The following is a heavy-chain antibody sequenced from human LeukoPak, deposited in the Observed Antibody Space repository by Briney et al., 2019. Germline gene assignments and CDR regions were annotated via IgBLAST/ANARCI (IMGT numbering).Heavy chain of an antibody. CDR3: AHSSSWYSNFDY. J-gene: IGHJ4*02. CDR2: INWNGVST. V-gene: IGHV3-20*04. D-gene: IGHD6-13*01. CDR1: GFTFDDYG. Sequence: PGGSLRLSCAASGFTFDDYGMSWVRQAPGKGLEWVSGINWNGVSTGYADPVKGRFTISRDNAKNSLYLQMNSLRAEDTAVYYCAHSSSWYSNFDYWGQGTLVTVS.